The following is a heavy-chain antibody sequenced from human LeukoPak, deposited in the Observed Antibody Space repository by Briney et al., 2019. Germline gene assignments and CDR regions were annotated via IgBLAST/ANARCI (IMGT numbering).Heavy chain of an antibody. J-gene: IGHJ4*02. D-gene: IGHD1-26*01. CDR2: IYPDDSDT. V-gene: IGHV5-51*01. Sequence: GESLKISCKASGYSFTSYWIGWVRQMPGKGLEWMGIIYPDDSDTRYSPSFQGQVTISADKSISTAYLQRSSLKASDTAMYFCARFRSNSGSYSFGYWGQGTLVTVSS. CDR3: ARFRSNSGSYSFGY. CDR1: GYSFTSYW.